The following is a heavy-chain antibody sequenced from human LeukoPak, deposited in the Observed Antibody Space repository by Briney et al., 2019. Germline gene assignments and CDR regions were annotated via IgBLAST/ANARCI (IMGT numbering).Heavy chain of an antibody. CDR2: IGNSGRTI. V-gene: IGHV3-48*03. D-gene: IGHD3-10*01. CDR3: ARMRYGSGSDFDY. J-gene: IGHJ4*02. Sequence: GGSLRLSCAASGLTFSSYEMNWVRQAPGKGLEWVSYIGNSGRTIYYADSLKGRFTISRDNAKNSLYLQMNSLRAEDTAVYYCARMRYGSGSDFDYWGQGTLVTVSS. CDR1: GLTFSSYE.